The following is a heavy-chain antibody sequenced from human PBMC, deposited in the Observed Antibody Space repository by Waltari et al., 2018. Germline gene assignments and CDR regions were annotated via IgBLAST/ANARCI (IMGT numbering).Heavy chain of an antibody. D-gene: IGHD1-26*01. CDR3: AKGSGSYEGFDP. Sequence: QLVESGGGVVQPGGSLRLSCAASGFTFSSFGMPWARQAPGKGLEWVTFIRYDGSNKYYADSVKGRFIISRDNSKNTVYLQMNSLRPEDAAVYYCAKGSGSYEGFDPWGQGTLVTVSS. CDR2: IRYDGSNK. V-gene: IGHV3-30*02. J-gene: IGHJ5*02. CDR1: GFTFSSFG.